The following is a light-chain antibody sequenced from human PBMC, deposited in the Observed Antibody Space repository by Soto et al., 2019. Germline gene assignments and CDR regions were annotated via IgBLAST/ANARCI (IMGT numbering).Light chain of an antibody. J-gene: IGLJ2*01. CDR3: CSSTSSTTLLV. CDR2: DVS. Sequence: QSALTQPASVSGSPGQSITISCTGSSSDVGGSDYVSWYKQPPGIAPTLIIYDVSSRPSGVSYRFSGSKSGNTASLTISELQVEDEADYYCCSSTSSTTLLVFGGGTKLTVL. V-gene: IGLV2-14*03. CDR1: SSDVGGSDY.